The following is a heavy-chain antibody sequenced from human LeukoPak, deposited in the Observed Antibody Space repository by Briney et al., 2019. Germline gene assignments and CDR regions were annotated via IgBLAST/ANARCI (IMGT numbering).Heavy chain of an antibody. D-gene: IGHD3-9*01. CDR3: AREVNYDILTGSN. J-gene: IGHJ4*02. CDR2: INSDGSST. Sequence: GGSLRLSCAASGFTFSSYWMHWVRQAPGKGLVWVSRINSDGSSTSYADSVKGRFTISRDSAKDTLYLQMNSLRAEDTAVYYCAREVNYDILTGSNWGQGTLVTVSS. CDR1: GFTFSSYW. V-gene: IGHV3-74*01.